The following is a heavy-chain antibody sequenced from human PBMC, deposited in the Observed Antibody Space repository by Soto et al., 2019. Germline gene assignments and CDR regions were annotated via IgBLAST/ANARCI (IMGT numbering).Heavy chain of an antibody. J-gene: IGHJ6*02. Sequence: GESLKISCTGSGYSFTRYWIGWVRQMHGKGLEWMGIIYPGDSDTRYSPSFQGQVTISADKSISTAYLQWSSLKASDTAMYYCARLPGARRDYYYYGMDVWGQGTTVTVSS. V-gene: IGHV5-51*01. D-gene: IGHD1-26*01. CDR1: GYSFTRYW. CDR3: ARLPGARRDYYYYGMDV. CDR2: IYPGDSDT.